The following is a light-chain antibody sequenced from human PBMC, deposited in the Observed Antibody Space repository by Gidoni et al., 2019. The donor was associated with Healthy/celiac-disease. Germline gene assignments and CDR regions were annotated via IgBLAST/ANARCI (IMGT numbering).Light chain of an antibody. CDR2: AAY. J-gene: IGKJ4*01. Sequence: IQMTQSPSSLSASVGDRVTITCRASQSISSSSNWYQQKPGKPPKLLIYAAYSLQSGVPSRFSGSGSGTDFTLTISSLQPEDFATYYCQQSYSTPRSLTFXGXTKVEIK. V-gene: IGKV1-39*01. CDR3: QQSYSTPRSLT. CDR1: QSISSS.